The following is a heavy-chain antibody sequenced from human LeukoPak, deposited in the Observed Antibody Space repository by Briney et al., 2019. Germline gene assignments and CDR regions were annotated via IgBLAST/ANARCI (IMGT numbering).Heavy chain of an antibody. CDR1: GFTVSSNY. CDR3: ARAQDIVVVVAATPVENYYYGMDV. CDR2: IYSGGST. D-gene: IGHD2-15*01. Sequence: GSLRLSCAASGFTVSSNYMSWVRQAPGKGLEWVSVIYSGGSTYYADSVKGRFTISRDNSKNTLYLQMNSLRAEDTAVYYCARAQDIVVVVAATPVENYYYGMDVWGQGTTVTVSS. J-gene: IGHJ6*02. V-gene: IGHV3-53*01.